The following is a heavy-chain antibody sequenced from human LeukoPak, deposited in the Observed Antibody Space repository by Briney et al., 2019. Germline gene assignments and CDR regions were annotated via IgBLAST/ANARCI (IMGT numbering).Heavy chain of an antibody. Sequence: SQTLSLTCAISWVSVSSNSAAWNWIRQSPSRGLEWLGRTCYRSKWYNDYAVSVKSRITINPDTSKNQFSLQLNSVTPEDTAVYYCARADYDFWSGPSPNYYYYGMDVWGQGTTVTVSS. CDR1: WVSVSSNSAA. CDR3: ARADYDFWSGPSPNYYYYGMDV. D-gene: IGHD3-3*01. CDR2: TCYRSKWYN. J-gene: IGHJ6*02. V-gene: IGHV6-1*01.